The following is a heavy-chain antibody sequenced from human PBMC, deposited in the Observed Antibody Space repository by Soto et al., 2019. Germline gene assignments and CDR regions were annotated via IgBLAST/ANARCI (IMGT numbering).Heavy chain of an antibody. V-gene: IGHV3-48*02. CDR1: GFTFSDYS. D-gene: IGHD1-26*01. J-gene: IGHJ4*02. CDR3: AREPPSGSYTFDY. CDR2: INSRSSSI. Sequence: VGSLRLSCVASGFTFSDYSMNWVRQAPGKGLEWVSYINSRSSSIYYADSVKGRLTISRDNAKNSLYLQMNSLRDEDTAVYYCAREPPSGSYTFDYWGQGTLVTV.